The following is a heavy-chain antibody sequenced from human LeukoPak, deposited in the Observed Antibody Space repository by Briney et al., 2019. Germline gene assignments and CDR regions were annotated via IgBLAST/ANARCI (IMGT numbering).Heavy chain of an antibody. CDR3: AGERGYRYGVDY. D-gene: IGHD5-18*01. V-gene: IGHV4-59*01. Sequence: SETLSLTCTVSGGSISSYYWSWIRQPPGKGLEWIGYIYYSGSTNYNPSLKSRVTISVDTSKDQFSLKLSPVTAADTAVYYCAGERGYRYGVDYWGQGTLVTVSS. CDR2: IYYSGST. CDR1: GGSISSYY. J-gene: IGHJ4*02.